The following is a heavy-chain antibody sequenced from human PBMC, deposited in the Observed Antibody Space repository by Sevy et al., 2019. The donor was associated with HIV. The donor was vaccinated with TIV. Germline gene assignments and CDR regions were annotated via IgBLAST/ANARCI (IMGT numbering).Heavy chain of an antibody. Sequence: GGSLRLSCAASGFTFSSYAMHWVRQAPGKGLEWVAVISYDGRNKYYADSVKGRFTISRDNSKNTLYLQMNSLRAEDTAVYYCERDLYKHPPGGFDIWGQGTMVTVSS. CDR2: ISYDGRNK. J-gene: IGHJ3*02. D-gene: IGHD3-10*01. CDR1: GFTFSSYA. V-gene: IGHV3-30-3*01. CDR3: ERDLYKHPPGGFDI.